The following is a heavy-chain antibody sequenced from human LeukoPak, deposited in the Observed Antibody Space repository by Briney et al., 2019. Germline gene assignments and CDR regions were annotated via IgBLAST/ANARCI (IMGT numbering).Heavy chain of an antibody. Sequence: GGSLRLSCAASGFTFSSYWMSWVRQAPGKGLEWVANIKQDGSEKYYVDSVKSRFTISRDNAKNSLYLQMNSLRAEDTAVYYCARKNYGYYYYYYMDVWGKGTTVTISS. J-gene: IGHJ6*03. CDR2: IKQDGSEK. D-gene: IGHD1-7*01. CDR3: ARKNYGYYYYYYMDV. V-gene: IGHV3-7*01. CDR1: GFTFSSYW.